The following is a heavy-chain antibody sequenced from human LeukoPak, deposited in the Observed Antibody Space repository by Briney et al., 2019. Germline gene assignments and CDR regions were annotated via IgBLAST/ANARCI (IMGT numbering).Heavy chain of an antibody. CDR2: IYTSGST. CDR3: LSGHDNAFDP. Sequence: QASETLSLTCTVSGGSISSYYWSWIRQPAGKGLEWIGRIYTSGSTNYNPSLKSRVTMSVDTSKNQFSLKLSSVTAADTAVYYCLSGHDNAFDPWGQGTLVTVSP. J-gene: IGHJ5*02. V-gene: IGHV4-4*07. CDR1: GGSISSYY. D-gene: IGHD3-9*01.